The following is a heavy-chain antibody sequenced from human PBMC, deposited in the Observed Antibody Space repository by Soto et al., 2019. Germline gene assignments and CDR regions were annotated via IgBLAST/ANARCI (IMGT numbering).Heavy chain of an antibody. CDR1: GFTFSDHY. J-gene: IGHJ4*02. CDR3: ARDYYDVSGYPYFDY. D-gene: IGHD3-22*01. Sequence: GGSLRLSCAVSGFTFSDHYMSWIRQAPGKGLEWVSVISTSSSYTNYAHSVRGRFTISRDNAKNSLYLQMNGLRAEDTAVYYCARDYYDVSGYPYFDYWGQGTLVTVSS. CDR2: ISTSSSYT. V-gene: IGHV3-11*06.